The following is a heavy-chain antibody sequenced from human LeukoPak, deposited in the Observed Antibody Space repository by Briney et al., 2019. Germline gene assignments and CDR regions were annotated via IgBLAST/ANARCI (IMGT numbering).Heavy chain of an antibody. CDR2: ISSSGSTI. Sequence: GGSLRLSCADSGFTFSDYYMSWIRQAPGKGLGWVSYISSSGSTIYYADSVRGRFTISRDNAKNSLYMQMNSLRAEDTAVYYCGRKGPWYYGSGSYDYWGQGTLVTVSS. J-gene: IGHJ4*02. D-gene: IGHD3-10*01. V-gene: IGHV3-11*01. CDR3: GRKGPWYYGSGSYDY. CDR1: GFTFSDYY.